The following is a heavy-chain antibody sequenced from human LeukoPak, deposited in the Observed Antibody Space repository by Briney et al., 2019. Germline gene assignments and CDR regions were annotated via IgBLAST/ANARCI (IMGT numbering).Heavy chain of an antibody. CDR2: INDRGTT. J-gene: IGHJ4*02. V-gene: IGHV4-34*01. Sequence: SETLSLTCAVYGGSFTGYFWNWIRQSPGQGLEWIAEINDRGTTNYNPLLKGRVTISVDTSKNQFSLKLTSVTAADTGVYYCARDPTTVVTVPYYFDFWGQGTPVTVSS. D-gene: IGHD4-23*01. CDR3: ARDPTTVVTVPYYFDF. CDR1: GGSFTGYF.